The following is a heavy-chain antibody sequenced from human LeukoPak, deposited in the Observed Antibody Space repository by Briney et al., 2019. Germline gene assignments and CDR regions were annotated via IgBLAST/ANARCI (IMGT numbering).Heavy chain of an antibody. CDR3: ARREYCGGDCYGSPPFDY. CDR1: GDSISSSPYY. D-gene: IGHD2-21*02. J-gene: IGHJ4*02. V-gene: IGHV4-39*01. CDR2: IYYSGST. Sequence: SETLSLTCTVSGDSISSSPYYWGWIRQPPGKGLEWIGSIYYSGSTYYNPSLKSRVTISVDTSKNQFSLKLSSVTAADTAVYYCARREYCGGDCYGSPPFDYWGQGTLVTVSS.